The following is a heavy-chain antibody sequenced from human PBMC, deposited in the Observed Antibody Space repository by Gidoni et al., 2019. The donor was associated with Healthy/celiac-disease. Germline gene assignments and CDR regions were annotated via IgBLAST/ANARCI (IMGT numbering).Heavy chain of an antibody. J-gene: IGHJ4*02. Sequence: QVQLQQWGAGLLKPSETLSLNCAGYGGSFSGYYWSWIRQPPGKGLEWIGEINHSGSTHYNPSLKSRVTISVDTSKNQFSLKLSSVTAADTAVYYCGRRRLRWPHQKNGEDYFDYWGQGTLVTVSS. V-gene: IGHV4-34*01. CDR2: INHSGST. CDR1: GGSFSGYY. CDR3: GRRRLRWPHQKNGEDYFDY. D-gene: IGHD4-17*01.